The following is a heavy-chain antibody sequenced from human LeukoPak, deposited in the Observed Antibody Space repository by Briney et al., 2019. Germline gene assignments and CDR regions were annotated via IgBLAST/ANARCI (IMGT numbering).Heavy chain of an antibody. CDR1: GFNFSSYG. CDR3: ARAYDSSSYRSGALDI. Sequence: GRSLRLSCAASGFNFSSYGMHWVRQAPGKGLEWVTSIWFDGSNIHYADSVKGRFTISRDNSKNTLFLQMNSLRAEDTAVYYCARAYDSSSYRSGALDIWGQGTMVTVSS. V-gene: IGHV3-33*01. CDR2: IWFDGSNI. J-gene: IGHJ3*02. D-gene: IGHD3-22*01.